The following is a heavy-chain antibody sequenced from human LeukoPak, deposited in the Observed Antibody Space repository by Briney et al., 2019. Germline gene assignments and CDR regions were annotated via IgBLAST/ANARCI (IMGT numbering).Heavy chain of an antibody. CDR3: ARDFNWAIDY. V-gene: IGHV3-30*03. Sequence: GKSLRLPCAASGLIFSSYGMHWVRQAPGKGLEWVALISSEGTKKLYADSVKGRLTISRETSKNTLYLEMSSLRPEETAVYYCARDFNWAIDYWGQGTLVTVSS. J-gene: IGHJ4*02. CDR1: GLIFSSYG. CDR2: ISSEGTKK. D-gene: IGHD7-27*01.